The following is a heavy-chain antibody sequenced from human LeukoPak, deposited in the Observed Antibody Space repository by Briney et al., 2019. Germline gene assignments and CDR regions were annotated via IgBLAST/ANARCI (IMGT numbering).Heavy chain of an antibody. CDR1: GGTFSSYA. V-gene: IGHV1-69*13. CDR3: AREERSGYSSGSFDY. CDR2: IIPIFGTA. J-gene: IGHJ4*02. Sequence: SVKVSCKASGGTFSSYAISWVRQAPGQGLEWMGGIIPIFGTANYAQKFQGRVTITADESTSTAYMELSSLRSEDTAVYYCAREERSGYSSGSFDYWGQGTLVTVSS. D-gene: IGHD6-19*01.